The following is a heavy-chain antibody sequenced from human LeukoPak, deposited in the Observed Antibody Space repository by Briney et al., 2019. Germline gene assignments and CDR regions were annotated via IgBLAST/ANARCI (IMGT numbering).Heavy chain of an antibody. J-gene: IGHJ3*02. D-gene: IGHD2-21*02. CDR2: IIPIFGTA. V-gene: IGHV1-69*05. Sequence: SVKVSCKASGYTFNSYALNWVRQAPGQGLEWMGGIIPIFGTANYAQKFQGRVTITTDESTSTAYMELSSLRSEDTAVYYCARDSTAYCGGDCYRWLDAFDIWGQGTMVTVSS. CDR3: ARDSTAYCGGDCYRWLDAFDI. CDR1: GYTFNSYA.